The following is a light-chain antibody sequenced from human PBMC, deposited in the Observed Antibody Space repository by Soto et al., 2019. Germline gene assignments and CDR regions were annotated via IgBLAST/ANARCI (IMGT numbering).Light chain of an antibody. V-gene: IGLV1-40*01. CDR2: GNS. Sequence: QSVLTQPPSVSAASGQKVTISCSGSSSNIGAGYDVHWYQQLPGTAPKLLIYGNSNRPSGVPDRFSGSKSGTSASLAITGLQAEDEADYYCQSYDSSLSVVFGGGTKVTVL. CDR1: SSNIGAGYD. CDR3: QSYDSSLSVV. J-gene: IGLJ2*01.